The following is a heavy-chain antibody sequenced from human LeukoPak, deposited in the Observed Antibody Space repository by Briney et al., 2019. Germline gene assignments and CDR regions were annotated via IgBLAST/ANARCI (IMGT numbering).Heavy chain of an antibody. CDR1: GLTFSSYA. D-gene: IGHD6-25*01. V-gene: IGHV3-23*01. CDR2: ISGSGGTT. Sequence: GGSLRLSCAASGLTFSSYAMTWVRQTPGKGLEWVAAISGSGGTTYYADFAKGWFSISRDNSENTLYLQMYSLRAEDTAVYHCAKFFDPSGGASGWTWTMDCWGQGTLVIVSS. J-gene: IGHJ4*02. CDR3: AKFFDPSGGASGWTWTMDC.